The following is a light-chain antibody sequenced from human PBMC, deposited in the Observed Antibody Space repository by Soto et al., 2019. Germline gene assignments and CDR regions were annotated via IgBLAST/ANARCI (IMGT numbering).Light chain of an antibody. CDR2: AAS. CDR3: QQTNTFPRT. J-gene: IGKJ1*01. V-gene: IGKV1-12*01. Sequence: DIQMTQSPSSVSASVGDRVTITCRASQAIDSWLAWYQQKPGEAPKFLIYAASTLQSGVPSRFSGSGSGTDFTLTINSLQPEDFATYYCQQTNTFPRTFGQGTKVDIK. CDR1: QAIDSW.